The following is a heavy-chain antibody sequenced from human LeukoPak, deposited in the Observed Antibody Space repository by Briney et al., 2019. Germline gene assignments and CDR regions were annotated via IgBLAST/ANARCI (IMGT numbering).Heavy chain of an antibody. CDR1: GGSISSSSYY. Sequence: PSETLSLTCTVSGGSISSSSYYWGWIRQPPGKGLECIGSIYYSGSTYYNPSLKSRVTISVDTSKNQFSLKLSPVTAADTAVYYCASCPWFGEDVGYWGQGTLVTVSS. CDR2: IYYSGST. CDR3: ASCPWFGEDVGY. D-gene: IGHD3-10*01. J-gene: IGHJ4*02. V-gene: IGHV4-39*07.